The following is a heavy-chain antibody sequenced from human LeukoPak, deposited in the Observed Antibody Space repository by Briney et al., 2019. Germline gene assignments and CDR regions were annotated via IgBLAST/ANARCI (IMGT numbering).Heavy chain of an antibody. CDR2: IYISGSGST. CDR1: GGSISSYY. CDR3: ARDFSSSSTVYYYYYMDV. D-gene: IGHD6-6*01. J-gene: IGHJ6*03. V-gene: IGHV4-4*07. Sequence: SETLSLTCTVSGGSISSYYWSWIRQPAGKGLEWIGRIYISGSGSTNYNPSLKSRVTMSVDTSKNQFSLKLSSVTAADTAIYYCARDFSSSSTVYYYYYMDVWGKGTTVTVSS.